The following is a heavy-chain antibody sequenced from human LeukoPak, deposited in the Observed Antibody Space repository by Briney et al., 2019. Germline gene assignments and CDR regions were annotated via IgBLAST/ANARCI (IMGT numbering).Heavy chain of an antibody. D-gene: IGHD5-18*01. V-gene: IGHV3-30*18. CDR1: GFTFSSYE. CDR3: AKGGYNYAPGLDY. J-gene: IGHJ4*02. Sequence: GGSLRLSCAASGFTFSSYEMNWVRQAPGKGLEWVAVTSSDGSNKFYADSVKGRFTISRDNSKNMLYLQMNSLRAEDTAVYYCAKGGYNYAPGLDYWGQGTLVTVSS. CDR2: TSSDGSNK.